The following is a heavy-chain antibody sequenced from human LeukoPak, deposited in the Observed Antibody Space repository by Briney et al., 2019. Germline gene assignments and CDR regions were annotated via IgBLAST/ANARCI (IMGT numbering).Heavy chain of an antibody. Sequence: SVKVSCKASGYTFTSYAISWVRQAPGQGLEWMGRIIPILGITNYAQKFQGRVTITADKSTSTAYMELSSLRSEDTAVYYCAREESYYDFWSGYYDYWGQGTLVTVSS. CDR3: AREESYYDFWSGYYDY. D-gene: IGHD3-3*01. V-gene: IGHV1-69*04. CDR1: GYTFTSYA. J-gene: IGHJ4*02. CDR2: IIPILGIT.